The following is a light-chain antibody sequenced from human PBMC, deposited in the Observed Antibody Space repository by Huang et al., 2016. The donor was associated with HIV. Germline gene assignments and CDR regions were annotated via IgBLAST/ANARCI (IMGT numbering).Light chain of an antibody. CDR3: QQYYSTLT. J-gene: IGKJ4*01. CDR2: WAS. Sequence: DIVMTQSPDSLAVFLGERATINCKSSQSVLYSSNNKNYLAWYQQKPGQPPKLLIYWASTRGSGVPDRFSGSGSGTDFTLTISSLQAEDVAVYYCQQYYSTLTFGGGTKVEIK. V-gene: IGKV4-1*01. CDR1: QSVLYSSNNKNY.